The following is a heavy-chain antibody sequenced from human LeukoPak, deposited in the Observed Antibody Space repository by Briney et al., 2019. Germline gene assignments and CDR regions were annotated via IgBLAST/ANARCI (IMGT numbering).Heavy chain of an antibody. CDR3: AELGITMIGGV. CDR2: ISSSGSTI. V-gene: IGHV3-48*03. Sequence: GGSLRLSCAASGFTFSSYEMNWVRQAPGKGLEWVSYISSSGSTIYYADSAKGRFTISRDNAKNSLYLQMNSLRAEDAAVYYCAELGITMIGGVWGKGTTVTISS. CDR1: GFTFSSYE. J-gene: IGHJ6*04. D-gene: IGHD3-10*02.